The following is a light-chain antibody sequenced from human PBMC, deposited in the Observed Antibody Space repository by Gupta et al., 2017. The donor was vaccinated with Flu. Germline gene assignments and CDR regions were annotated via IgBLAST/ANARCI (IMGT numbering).Light chain of an antibody. CDR3: QQVYTFPRS. V-gene: IGKV1-9*01. CDR2: SAS. CDR1: QGSSSD. J-gene: IGKJ2*04. Sequence: DIQLTQSPSFLSASVGDRVTITCRASQGSSSDLAWYQQKPGTAPKLLIYSASTLQSGVPSRFSGSGSGTEFTLTISSLQPEDFATYFCQQVYTFPRSFGQGTKLEIK.